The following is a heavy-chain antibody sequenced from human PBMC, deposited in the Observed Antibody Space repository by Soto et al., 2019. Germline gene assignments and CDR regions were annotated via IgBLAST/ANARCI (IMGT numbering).Heavy chain of an antibody. V-gene: IGHV3-15*07. CDR2: IKSKTDGGTT. Sequence: GGSLRLSCAASGFTFSNAWMNWVPQAPGKGLEWVGRIKSKTDGGTTDYAAPVKGRFTISRDDSKNMLYLQMNSLKTEDTAVYYCMYYYYYGMDVWGQGTTVTVSS. J-gene: IGHJ6*02. CDR3: MYYYYYGMDV. CDR1: GFTFSNAW.